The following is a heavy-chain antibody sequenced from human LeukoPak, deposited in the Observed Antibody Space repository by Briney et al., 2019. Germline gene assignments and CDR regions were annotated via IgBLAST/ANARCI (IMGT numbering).Heavy chain of an antibody. CDR3: AKDIAAAGTDGMDV. CDR1: GFTFSSYW. CDR2: IKPDGSEE. V-gene: IGHV3-7*01. J-gene: IGHJ6*02. Sequence: GGSLRLSCTASGFTFSSYWMSWVRQAPGKGLEWVANIKPDGSEEHSVDSVKGRFTISRDNAKNSLYLQMNSLRAEDTAVYYCAKDIAAAGTDGMDVWGQGTTVTVSS. D-gene: IGHD6-13*01.